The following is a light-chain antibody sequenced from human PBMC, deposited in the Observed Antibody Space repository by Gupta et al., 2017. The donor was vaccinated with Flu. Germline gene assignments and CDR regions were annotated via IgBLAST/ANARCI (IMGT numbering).Light chain of an antibody. CDR3: QQYGSSPFT. CDR2: GAS. J-gene: IGKJ3*01. V-gene: IGKV3-20*01. CDR1: QSVSSSY. Sequence: ERAILSCRASQSVSSSYLAWYQQKPGQAPRLLIYGASSRATGIPDRFSGSESGTDFTLTISRLEPEDFAVYYCQQYGSSPFTFGPGTTVDIK.